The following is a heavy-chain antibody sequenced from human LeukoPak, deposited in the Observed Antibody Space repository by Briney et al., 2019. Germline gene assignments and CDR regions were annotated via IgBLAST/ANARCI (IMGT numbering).Heavy chain of an antibody. CDR2: IYYSGST. Sequence: SETLSLTCTVSGGSISSGSYYWSWIRQLPGKGLEWIGYIYYSGSTAYNPSLKSRVTISVDTSKSQFSLKLSSVTAADTAVYYCARYGSSSLRAGYYYYMDVWGKGTTVTVSS. CDR1: GGSISSGSYY. CDR3: ARYGSSSLRAGYYYYMDV. J-gene: IGHJ6*03. D-gene: IGHD6-6*01. V-gene: IGHV4-61*01.